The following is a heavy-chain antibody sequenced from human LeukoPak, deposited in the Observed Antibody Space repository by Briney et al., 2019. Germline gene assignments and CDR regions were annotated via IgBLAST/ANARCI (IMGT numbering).Heavy chain of an antibody. D-gene: IGHD4-17*01. Sequence: SETLSLTCTVSGGSISSSSYYWGWIRQPPGKGLEWIGSIYYSGSTYYNPSLKSRVTVSVDTSKNQFSLKLSSVTAADTAVYYCARHNAVTMDWFDPWGQGTLVTVSS. V-gene: IGHV4-39*01. CDR3: ARHNAVTMDWFDP. CDR1: GGSISSSSYY. J-gene: IGHJ5*02. CDR2: IYYSGST.